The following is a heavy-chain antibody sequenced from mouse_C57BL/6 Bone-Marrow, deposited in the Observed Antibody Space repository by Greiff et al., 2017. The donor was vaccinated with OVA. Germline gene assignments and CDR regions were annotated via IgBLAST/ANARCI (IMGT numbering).Heavy chain of an antibody. J-gene: IGHJ4*01. CDR1: GFSLTSYG. V-gene: IGHV2-5*01. CDR2: IWRGGST. Sequence: QVQLKESGPGLVQPSQSLSITCTVSGFSLTSYGVHWVRQSPGKGLEWLGVIWRGGSTDYNAAFMSRLSITKDNSKSQVFFKMNSLQADDTAIYYCAKRTYDYDGGYYYAMDYWGQGTSVTVSS. CDR3: AKRTYDYDGGYYYAMDY. D-gene: IGHD2-4*01.